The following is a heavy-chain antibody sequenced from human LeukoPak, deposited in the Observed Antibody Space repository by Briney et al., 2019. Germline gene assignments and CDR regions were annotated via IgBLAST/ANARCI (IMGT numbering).Heavy chain of an antibody. J-gene: IGHJ4*02. CDR3: ARVSTMVRGVTHFDY. CDR1: GGTFISYA. V-gene: IGHV1-69*06. D-gene: IGHD3-10*01. CDR2: IIPIFGTA. Sequence: SVKVSCKASGGTFISYAISWVRQAPGQGLEWMGGIIPIFGTANYAQKFQGRVTITADKSTSTAYMELSSLRSEDTAVYYCARVSTMVRGVTHFDYWGQGTLVTVSS.